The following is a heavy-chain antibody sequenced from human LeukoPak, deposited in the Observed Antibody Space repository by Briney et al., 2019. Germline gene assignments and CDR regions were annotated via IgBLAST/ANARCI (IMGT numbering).Heavy chain of an antibody. J-gene: IGHJ1*01. CDR2: INTNTGNP. CDR3: ARDNYGSGSYYYFQH. D-gene: IGHD3-10*01. CDR1: GYTFTSYA. V-gene: IGHV7-4-1*02. Sequence: ASVKVSCTASGYTFTSYAMNWVRQAPGQGLEWMGWINTNTGNPTYAQGFTGRFVFSLDTSVSTAYLQISSLKAEDTAVYYCARDNYGSGSYYYFQHWGQGTLVTVSS.